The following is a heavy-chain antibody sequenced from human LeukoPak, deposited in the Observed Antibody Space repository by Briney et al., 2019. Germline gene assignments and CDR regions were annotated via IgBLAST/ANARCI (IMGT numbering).Heavy chain of an antibody. CDR1: GGSFSGYY. V-gene: IGHV4-34*01. CDR2: INHSGST. J-gene: IGHJ3*02. D-gene: IGHD1-26*01. CDR3: ARDKWEPRYAFDI. Sequence: PSETLSLTCAVYGGSFSGYYWSWIRQPPGKGLEWIGEINHSGSTNYNPSLKSRVTISVDKSKTQFSLKLSFVTAADTAVYYCARDKWEPRYAFDIWGQGTMVTVSS.